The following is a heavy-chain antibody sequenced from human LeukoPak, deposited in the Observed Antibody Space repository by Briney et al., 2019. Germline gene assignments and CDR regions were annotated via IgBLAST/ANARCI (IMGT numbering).Heavy chain of an antibody. J-gene: IGHJ4*02. CDR1: GGSFSGYY. V-gene: IGHV4-34*01. CDR2: INHSGST. CDR3: ARVRRDGYNFGPKAARYFDY. D-gene: IGHD5-24*01. Sequence: SETLSLTCAVYGGSFSGYYWSWIRQPPGKGLEWIGEINHSGSTNYNPSLKSRVTISVDTSKNQFSLKLSSVTAADTAVYYCARVRRDGYNFGPKAARYFDYWGQGTLVTVSS.